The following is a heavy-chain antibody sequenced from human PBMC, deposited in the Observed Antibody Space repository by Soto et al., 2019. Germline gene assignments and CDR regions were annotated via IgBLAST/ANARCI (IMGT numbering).Heavy chain of an antibody. CDR1: GYTFTSYY. J-gene: IGHJ6*03. CDR3: ARALFDFWSGYYPNYYYYYMDV. D-gene: IGHD3-3*01. V-gene: IGHV1-46*03. CDR2: INPSGGST. Sequence: QVQLVQSGAEVKKPGASVKVSCKASGYTFTSYYMHWVRQAPGQGLEWMGIINPSGGSTSYAQKFQGRVTMPRDTSTSPVYMELSSLRSEDTAVYYCARALFDFWSGYYPNYYYYYMDVWGKGTTVTVSS.